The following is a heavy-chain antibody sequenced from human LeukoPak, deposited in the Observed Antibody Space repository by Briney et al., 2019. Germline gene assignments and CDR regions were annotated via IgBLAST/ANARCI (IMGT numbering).Heavy chain of an antibody. V-gene: IGHV3-21*01. J-gene: IGHJ5*02. CDR1: GFTFSSYS. CDR2: ISSSSSYI. Sequence: GGSLRLSCAASGFTFSSYSMNWVRQAPGKGLEWVSSISSSSSYIYYADSVKGRFTISRGNAKNSLYLQMNSLRAEDTAVYYCARGRGYCSSTSCRNWFDPWGQGTLVTVSS. CDR3: ARGRGYCSSTSCRNWFDP. D-gene: IGHD2-2*01.